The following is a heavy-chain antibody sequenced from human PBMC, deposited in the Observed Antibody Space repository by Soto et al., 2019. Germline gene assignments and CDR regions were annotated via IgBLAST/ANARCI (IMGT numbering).Heavy chain of an antibody. CDR1: GFTFSSYA. CDR2: ISGSDGRT. Sequence: EVQLLESGGGLVRPGGSLRLSCAASGFTFSSYAMSWVRQAPGKGLEWVSTISGSDGRTYSTDSVKGRFTISRDNSRNTAYVQMNSLRVEDTAVYYCAKGVSQYTPLALFDYWGRGTLVTVSS. V-gene: IGHV3-23*01. J-gene: IGHJ4*02. CDR3: AKGVSQYTPLALFDY. D-gene: IGHD5-18*01.